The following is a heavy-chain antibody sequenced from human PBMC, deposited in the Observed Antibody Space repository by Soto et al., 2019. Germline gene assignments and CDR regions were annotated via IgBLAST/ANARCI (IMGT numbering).Heavy chain of an antibody. V-gene: IGHV3-33*01. CDR3: ARDYDSSGPGAFDY. Sequence: QVQLVESGGGVVQPGRSLRLSCAASGFTFSSYGMHWVRRAPGKGLEWVAVIWYDGSNKYYADSVKGRFTISRDNSKNTLYLQMNSLRAEDTAVYYCARDYDSSGPGAFDYWGQGTLVTVSS. J-gene: IGHJ4*02. D-gene: IGHD3-22*01. CDR1: GFTFSSYG. CDR2: IWYDGSNK.